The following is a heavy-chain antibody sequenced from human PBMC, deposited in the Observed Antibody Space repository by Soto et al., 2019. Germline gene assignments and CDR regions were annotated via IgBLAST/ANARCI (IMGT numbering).Heavy chain of an antibody. J-gene: IGHJ5*02. Sequence: QVQLVQSGAEVKKPGASVKVSCKASGYTFTAYYMHWLRQAPGQGLEWMGWITPNSGGTNYAQRFQGRVTVTNDTSISTSDMGLSRLGSDDTGVYYCARGDFDRSGNYDAGWFAPWGQGALVTVSS. V-gene: IGHV1-2*02. CDR3: ARGDFDRSGNYDAGWFAP. CDR2: ITPNSGGT. D-gene: IGHD3-22*01. CDR1: GYTFTAYY.